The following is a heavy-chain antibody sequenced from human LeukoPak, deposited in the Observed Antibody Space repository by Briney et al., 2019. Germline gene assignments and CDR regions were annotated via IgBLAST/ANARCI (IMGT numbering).Heavy chain of an antibody. V-gene: IGHV4-34*01. CDR1: GGSFSGYY. CDR2: INHSGST. CDR3: ARGVASKYYDSSGYYSDY. J-gene: IGHJ4*02. Sequence: SETLSLTCAAYGGSFSGYYWSWIRQPPGKGLEWIGEINHSGSTNYNPSLKSRVTISVDTSKNQFSLKLSSVTAADTAVYYCARGVASKYYDSSGYYSDYWGQGTLVTVSS. D-gene: IGHD3-22*01.